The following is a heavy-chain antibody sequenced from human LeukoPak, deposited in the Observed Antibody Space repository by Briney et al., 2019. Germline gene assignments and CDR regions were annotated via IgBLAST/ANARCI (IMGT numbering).Heavy chain of an antibody. J-gene: IGHJ3*02. CDR3: VRDEGAAAGRAFDI. D-gene: IGHD6-13*01. CDR1: GFTVSSNY. CDR2: IYASGST. V-gene: IGHV4-4*07. Sequence: AGGSLRLSCAASGFTVSSNYMSWVRQPPGKGLEWIGSIYASGSTNYNPSPKSRVTLSVDTSNNQFSLKLNSVTAADTAVYYCVRDEGAAAGRAFDIWGQGTMVTVSS.